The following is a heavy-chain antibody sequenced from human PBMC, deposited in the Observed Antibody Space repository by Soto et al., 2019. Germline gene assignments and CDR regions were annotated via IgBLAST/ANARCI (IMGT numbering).Heavy chain of an antibody. CDR2: IYYTGST. D-gene: IGHD6-25*01. J-gene: IGHJ5*02. V-gene: IGHV4-59*01. CDR3: ARSSTGYRFDP. CDR1: GGSISNYY. Sequence: SETLSLTCTVSGGSISNYYWTWIRQPPGKGLEWIGYIYYTGSTNYSPSLKSRVTIFVDKSNNQFSLRLTSVNTADTAVYYCARSSTGYRFDPWGQGTLVTVS.